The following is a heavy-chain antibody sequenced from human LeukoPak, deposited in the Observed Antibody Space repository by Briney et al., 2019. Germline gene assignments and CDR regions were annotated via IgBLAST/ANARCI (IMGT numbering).Heavy chain of an antibody. Sequence: ASVKVSCKASGYTFTSYGISWVRQAPGQGLEWMGWISAYNGNTNYAQKLQGRVTMTTDTSTSTAYMELRSLRSDDTAVYYCARAVGDDIVVVPAAPYYYYGMDVWGQGTTVTVSS. D-gene: IGHD2-2*01. V-gene: IGHV1-18*01. J-gene: IGHJ6*02. CDR1: GYTFTSYG. CDR3: ARAVGDDIVVVPAAPYYYYGMDV. CDR2: ISAYNGNT.